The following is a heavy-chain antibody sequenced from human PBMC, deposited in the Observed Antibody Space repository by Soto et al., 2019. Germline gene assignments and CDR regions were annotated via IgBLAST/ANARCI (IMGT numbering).Heavy chain of an antibody. V-gene: IGHV3-30*18. D-gene: IGHD2-8*02. CDR1: GFAFSSHG. J-gene: IGHJ4*02. CDR3: AKACSTGGNCFIIDH. CDR2: ISYDGSTK. Sequence: QVQLVESGGGVVQPGRSLRLSCAASGFAFSSHGMHWVRQAPGKGLEWAAVISYDGSTKYYADSVKGRFPIARDNSNNTLYLQMSSLRVEDTAVYYRAKACSTGGNCFIIDHWGQGILVTVSS.